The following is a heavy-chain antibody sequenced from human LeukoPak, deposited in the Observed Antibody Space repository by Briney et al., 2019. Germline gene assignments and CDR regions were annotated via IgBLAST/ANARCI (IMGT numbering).Heavy chain of an antibody. Sequence: GSLRLSCAASGITFSNSWMCWVRQAPGKGLEWVANIKEDGSEKYYVNSVKGRFTISRDNAKNSLYLQMNSLRAEDTAVYYCARGGGSGSYYKRELDYWGQGTLVTVSS. J-gene: IGHJ4*02. D-gene: IGHD3-10*01. CDR3: ARGGGSGSYYKRELDY. V-gene: IGHV3-7*01. CDR1: GITFSNSW. CDR2: IKEDGSEK.